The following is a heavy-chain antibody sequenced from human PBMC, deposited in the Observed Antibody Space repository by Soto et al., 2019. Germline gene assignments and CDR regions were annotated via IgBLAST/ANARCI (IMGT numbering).Heavy chain of an antibody. CDR3: ARGVARRSSLACDS. V-gene: IGHV4-4*07. CDR1: GGSISSDY. J-gene: IGHJ4*02. CDR2: IYTSENT. D-gene: IGHD6-6*01. Sequence: PSEPLSLTCTVSGGSISSDYWSWIRQPAGKGLEWVWRIYTSENTHYNPSLRSRVSMSLDTSKNQLSLNLSYVTAADTAVDDCARGVARRSSLACDSWGPGTLVT.